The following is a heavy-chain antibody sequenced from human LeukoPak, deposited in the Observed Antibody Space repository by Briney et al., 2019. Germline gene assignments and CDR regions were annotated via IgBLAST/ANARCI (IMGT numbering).Heavy chain of an antibody. V-gene: IGHV5-51*01. CDR3: ARQGGRWLPNYYFDY. Sequence: GESLKISCKGSGYSFTSYWISWVRQMPGKGLEWMGIIYPGDSDTRYSPSFQGQVTISADKSISTAYLQWSSLKASDTAMYYCARQGGRWLPNYYFDYWGQGTLVTVSS. CDR2: IYPGDSDT. CDR1: GYSFTSYW. D-gene: IGHD5-24*01. J-gene: IGHJ4*02.